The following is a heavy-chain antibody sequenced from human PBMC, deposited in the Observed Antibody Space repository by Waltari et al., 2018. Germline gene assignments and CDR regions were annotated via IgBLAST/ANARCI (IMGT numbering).Heavy chain of an antibody. J-gene: IGHJ4*02. CDR3: ARHRGRGLYLDS. CDR2: VYRTGKT. Sequence: QLQLQESGPGLVKPSGTLSLTCHVSGDSMSDTYWWNWVRQSPGKGLEWIGQVYRTGKTNYNPSFASLVTVSLDTSTNQFSLKLSSATAADTAVYFCARHRGRGLYLDSWGQGTLVTVSP. CDR1: GDSMSDTYW. D-gene: IGHD2-15*01. V-gene: IGHV4-4*02.